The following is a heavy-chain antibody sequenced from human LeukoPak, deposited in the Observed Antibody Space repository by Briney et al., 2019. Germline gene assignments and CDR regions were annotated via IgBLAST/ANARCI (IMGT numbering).Heavy chain of an antibody. V-gene: IGHV1-18*01. CDR1: GYTFTSYG. J-gene: IGHJ4*02. CDR2: ISAYNGNT. Sequence: ASVKVSCKASGYTFTSYGISWVRQAPGQGLEWMGWISAYNGNTNYEQKLQGRVTMTTDTSTSTAYMELRSLRSEDTAVYYCARDTEGITIFGVVGGAFDYWGQGTLVTVSS. CDR3: ARDTEGITIFGVVGGAFDY. D-gene: IGHD3-3*01.